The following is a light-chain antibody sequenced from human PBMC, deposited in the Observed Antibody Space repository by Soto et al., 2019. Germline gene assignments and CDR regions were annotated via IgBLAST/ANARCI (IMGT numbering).Light chain of an antibody. CDR2: DAS. CDR1: LSVSSY. V-gene: IGKV3-11*02. CDR3: QQRSNWPWT. Sequence: EIVLTQSPATLSLSPGDKATLSCRASLSVSSYLAWYQQKPGQAPRLLMYDASIRATGIPARFSGTGSERDFTLTITSLEPVDFAVYYCQQRSNWPWTFGQGTKVEIK. J-gene: IGKJ1*01.